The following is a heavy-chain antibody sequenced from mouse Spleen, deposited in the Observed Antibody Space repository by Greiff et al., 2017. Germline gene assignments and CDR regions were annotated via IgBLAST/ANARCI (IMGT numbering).Heavy chain of an antibody. CDR3: ARRGYDFYAMDY. CDR2: ISSGGGNT. CDR1: GFTFSSYA. J-gene: IGHJ4*01. V-gene: IGHV5-9*04. Sequence: EVKLVESGGGLVKLGGSLKLSCAASGFTFSSYAMSWVRQTPEKRLEWVATISSGGGNTYYPDSVKGRFTISRDNAKNTLYLQMSSLKSEDTAMYYCARRGYDFYAMDYWGQGTSVTVSS.